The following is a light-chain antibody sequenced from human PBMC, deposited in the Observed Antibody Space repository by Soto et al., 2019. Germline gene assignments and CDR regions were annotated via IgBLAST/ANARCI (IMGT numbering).Light chain of an antibody. J-gene: IGKJ2*01. CDR3: QQYNSYVYT. CDR1: QSISSW. Sequence: DIQMTQSPSTLSAYVGDRVTITCRASQSISSWLAWYQQKPGKAPKLQNYKASSLESGVPSRFSGSGSGTEITPTISSLQPDDFATYYCQQYNSYVYTFGQGTKLEIK. V-gene: IGKV1-5*03. CDR2: KAS.